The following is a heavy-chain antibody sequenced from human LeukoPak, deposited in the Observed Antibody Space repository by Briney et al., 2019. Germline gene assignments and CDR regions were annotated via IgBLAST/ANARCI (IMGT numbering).Heavy chain of an antibody. D-gene: IGHD3-10*01. J-gene: IGHJ4*02. CDR2: IYSGGST. CDR1: GFTVSSNY. V-gene: IGHV3-53*01. CDR3: ARARYGSGSGYFDY. Sequence: QPGGSLRLSCAASGFTVSSNYMSWVRQAPGKGLEWVSVIYSGGSTYYAGSVKGRFTISRDNSKNTLYLQMNSLRAEDTAVYYCARARYGSGSGYFDYWGQGTLVTVSS.